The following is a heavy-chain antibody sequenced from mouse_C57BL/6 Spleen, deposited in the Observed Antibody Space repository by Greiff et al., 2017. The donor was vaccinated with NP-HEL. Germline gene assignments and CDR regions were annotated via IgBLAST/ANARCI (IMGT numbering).Heavy chain of an antibody. D-gene: IGHD3-3*01. J-gene: IGHJ4*01. CDR1: GYTFTSYW. V-gene: IGHV1-7*01. CDR2: INPSSGYT. CDR3: ARGGTAMDY. Sequence: VQLQQSGAELAKPGASVKLSCKASGYTFTSYWMHWVKQRPGQGLEWIGYINPSSGYTKYNQKFKDKATLTADKSYSTAYMQLGSLTYEDSAVYYCARGGTAMDYWGQGTSVTVSS.